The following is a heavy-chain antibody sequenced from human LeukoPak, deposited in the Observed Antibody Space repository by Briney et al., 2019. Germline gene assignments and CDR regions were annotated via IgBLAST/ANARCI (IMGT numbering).Heavy chain of an antibody. Sequence: GGSLRLSCAASGFTFSDYAMNWGRQAPGKGLEGVSSISSGGSYVSYADSVKGRFTVSRDNAKDSFFLQMSSLRGEDTAVYYCARGPDLYCTSSSCLDGVDWGQGTLVSVSS. CDR1: GFTFSDYA. D-gene: IGHD2-2*01. CDR3: ARGPDLYCTSSSCLDGVD. CDR2: ISSGGSYV. V-gene: IGHV3-21*01. J-gene: IGHJ4*02.